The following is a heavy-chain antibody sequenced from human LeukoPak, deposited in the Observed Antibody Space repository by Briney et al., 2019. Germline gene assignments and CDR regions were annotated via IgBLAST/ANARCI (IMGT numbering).Heavy chain of an antibody. CDR2: ISYDGSNK. CDR3: ARDSGSTYYYDSSGSRDAFDI. V-gene: IGHV3-30*04. CDR1: GFTFSSYA. J-gene: IGHJ3*02. Sequence: HSGGSLRLSCAASGFTFSSYAMHWVRQAPGKGLEWVAVISYDGSNKYYADSVKGRFTISRDNSKNTLYLQMNSLRAEDTAVYYCARDSGSTYYYDSSGSRDAFDIWGQGTMVTVSS. D-gene: IGHD3-22*01.